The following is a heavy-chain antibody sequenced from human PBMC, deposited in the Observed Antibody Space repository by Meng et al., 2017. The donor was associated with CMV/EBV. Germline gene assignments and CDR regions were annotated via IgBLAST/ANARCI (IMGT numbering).Heavy chain of an antibody. CDR1: GGSISSYY. CDR2: IYTSGST. V-gene: IGHV4-4*07. D-gene: IGHD6-13*01. Sequence: SGGSISSYYWSWIRQPAGKGLGWIGRIYTSGSTNYNPSLKGRVTMSVDTSKNQFSLKLSSVTAADTAVYYCARDLGAAADPNWFDPWGQGTLVTVSS. CDR3: ARDLGAAADPNWFDP. J-gene: IGHJ5*02.